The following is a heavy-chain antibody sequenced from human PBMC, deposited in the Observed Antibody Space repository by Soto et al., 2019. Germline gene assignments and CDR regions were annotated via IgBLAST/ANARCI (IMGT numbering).Heavy chain of an antibody. CDR3: ARDQSSRFDY. J-gene: IGHJ4*02. CDR2: ISSSSSYI. CDR1: GFTFSSYS. V-gene: IGHV3-21*01. Sequence: LRLSCAASGFTFSSYSMNWVRQAPGKGLEWVSSISSSSSYIYYADSVKGRFTISRDNAKNSLYLQMNSLRAEDTAVYFCARDQSSRFDYWGQGTPVTVSS. D-gene: IGHD6-13*01.